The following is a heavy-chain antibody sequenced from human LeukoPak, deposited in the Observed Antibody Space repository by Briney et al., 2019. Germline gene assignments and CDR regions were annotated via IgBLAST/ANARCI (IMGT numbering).Heavy chain of an antibody. J-gene: IGHJ4*02. CDR2: IYYTGST. CDR1: GFTFSSNA. CDR3: ATKGPRRGYFDY. Sequence: GSLRLSCAASGFTFSSNAMSWVRQAPGKGLEWIGYIYYTGSTNYNPSLKSRVTISVDMSKNQFSLKLTSVTAADTAVYYCATKGPRRGYFDYWGQGTLVAVSS. V-gene: IGHV4-59*01.